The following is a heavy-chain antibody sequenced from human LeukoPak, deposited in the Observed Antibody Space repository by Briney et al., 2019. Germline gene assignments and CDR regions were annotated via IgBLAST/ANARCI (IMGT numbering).Heavy chain of an antibody. V-gene: IGHV3-21*01. J-gene: IGHJ4*02. CDR2: ISGSSNYI. CDR1: GFTFSSYT. D-gene: IGHD1-26*01. CDR3: ARDAYGSSVDY. Sequence: GGSLRLSCAASGFTFSSYTMNWVRQAPGKGLEWVSSISGSSNYINYADSVKGRFTISRDNAKNSLYLQMNSLRAEDTAVYYCARDAYGSSVDYWGQGTLVTVSS.